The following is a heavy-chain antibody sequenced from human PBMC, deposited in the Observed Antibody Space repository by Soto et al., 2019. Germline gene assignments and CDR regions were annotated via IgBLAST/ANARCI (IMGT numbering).Heavy chain of an antibody. CDR2: LGTAKPTI. J-gene: IGHJ4*01. V-gene: IGHV3-48*02. Sequence: EVRLVESGGGLIQPGGSLRLSCVGSGFTFSSYGMNWVRQAPGKGLERVAFLGTAKPTIYYADSVKGRFTIFRDNAKASVYLQMDSLTEEDTALYYCARNYGAADYWGQGTLVVVSS. D-gene: IGHD4-17*01. CDR1: GFTFSSYG. CDR3: ARNYGAADY.